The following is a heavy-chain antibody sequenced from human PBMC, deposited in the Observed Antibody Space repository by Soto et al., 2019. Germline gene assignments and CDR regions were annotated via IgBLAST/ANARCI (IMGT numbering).Heavy chain of an antibody. CDR2: IYHSGST. CDR1: VGSISSSNW. J-gene: IGHJ6*02. CDR3: ARADSSGWLTGYYYYYGMDV. V-gene: IGHV4-4*02. D-gene: IGHD6-19*01. Sequence: SETLSLTCAVSVGSISSSNWWSWVRQPPGKGLEWIGEIYHSGSTNYNPSLKSRVTISVDKSKNQFSLKLSSVTAADTAVYYCARADSSGWLTGYYYYYGMDVWGQGTTVTVSS.